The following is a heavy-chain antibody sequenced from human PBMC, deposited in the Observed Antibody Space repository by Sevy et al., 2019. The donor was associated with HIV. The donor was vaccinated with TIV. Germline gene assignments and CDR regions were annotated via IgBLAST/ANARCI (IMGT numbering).Heavy chain of an antibody. V-gene: IGHV3-48*02. D-gene: IGHD7-27*01. J-gene: IGHJ4*02. CDR2: ISKSGGTT. Sequence: GGSLRLSCAAYGFTFSHHNMNWVRQAPGKGLEWISYISKSGGTTYFADSVRGRFTISRDNAKNSLFLEMLSLTDEDTAVYYCAREENRELGTIPLDSWGRGIQVTVSS. CDR1: GFTFSHHN. CDR3: AREENRELGTIPLDS.